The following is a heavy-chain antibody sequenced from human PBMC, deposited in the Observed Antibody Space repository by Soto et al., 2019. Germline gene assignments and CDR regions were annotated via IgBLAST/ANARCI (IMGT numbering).Heavy chain of an antibody. CDR3: AKSEPYGSGSYYFDY. CDR1: GFTFSRNA. D-gene: IGHD1-26*01. CDR2: ISGSGGAT. J-gene: IGHJ4*02. V-gene: IGHV3-23*01. Sequence: PGGSLRLSCAASGFTFSRNAMSWVRQAPGKGLEWVSGISGSGGATYYADSVKGRFTISRDNSKNTLYLQMNSLRAEYMAIYYCAKSEPYGSGSYYFDYWGQGTLVTVSS.